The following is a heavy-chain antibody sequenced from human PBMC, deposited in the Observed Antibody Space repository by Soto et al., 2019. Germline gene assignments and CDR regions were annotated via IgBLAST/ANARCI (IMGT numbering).Heavy chain of an antibody. Sequence: QVQLQESGPGLVKPSETLSLTCTVSGDSVNSENYYKSWVRQPPGKGLEWIGYIYNSGSTNYNPSLKRRVIISVDTSKNQFSLQLSSVTAADSAVYYCARGMDNKKVGWWGQGILVTVSS. D-gene: IGHD1-1*01. CDR1: GDSVNSENYY. J-gene: IGHJ4*02. CDR2: IYNSGST. V-gene: IGHV4-61*01. CDR3: ARGMDNKKVGW.